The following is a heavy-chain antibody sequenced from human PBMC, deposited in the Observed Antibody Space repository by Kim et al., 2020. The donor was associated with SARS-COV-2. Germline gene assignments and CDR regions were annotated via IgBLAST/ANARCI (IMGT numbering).Heavy chain of an antibody. Sequence: SLKVSCKASGGTFSSYAISWVRQAPGQGLEWMGGIIPIFGTANYAQKFQGRVTITADESTSTAYMELSSLGSEDTAVYYCATGSLRYCSGGSCYITFDYWGQGTLVTVSS. CDR3: ATGSLRYCSGGSCYITFDY. V-gene: IGHV1-69*13. CDR2: IIPIFGTA. D-gene: IGHD2-15*01. J-gene: IGHJ4*02. CDR1: GGTFSSYA.